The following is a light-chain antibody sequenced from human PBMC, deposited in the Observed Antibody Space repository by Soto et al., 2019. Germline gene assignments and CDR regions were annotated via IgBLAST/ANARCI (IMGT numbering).Light chain of an antibody. J-gene: IGKJ4*01. CDR3: QQHGSSPLT. V-gene: IGKV3-20*01. CDR2: GAS. Sequence: EIVLTQSPGTLSLSPGERATLSCRASQSVSSSDLAWYQQKPGQAPSPLIYGASSRATGMPGRFSGSGSGTDFTLTISRLEPEDFAVYYCQQHGSSPLTFGGGTKVDIK. CDR1: QSVSSSD.